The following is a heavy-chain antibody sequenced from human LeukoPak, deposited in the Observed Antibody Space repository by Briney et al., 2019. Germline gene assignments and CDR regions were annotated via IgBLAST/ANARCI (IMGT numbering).Heavy chain of an antibody. J-gene: IGHJ4*02. D-gene: IGHD6-19*01. CDR1: GGSISSSTYY. CDR3: ARVQWLAPQYYFDY. Sequence: SETLSLTCTVSGGSISSSTYYWGWIRQPPGKGLEWIGSFHYSGSTYYNPSLKSRVTISVDKSKNQFSLKLSSVTAADTAVYYCARVQWLAPQYYFDYWGQGTLVTVSS. V-gene: IGHV4-39*07. CDR2: FHYSGST.